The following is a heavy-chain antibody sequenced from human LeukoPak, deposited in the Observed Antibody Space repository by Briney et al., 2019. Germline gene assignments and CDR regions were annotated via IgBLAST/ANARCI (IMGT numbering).Heavy chain of an antibody. CDR1: GFTFDDYA. V-gene: IGHV3-43*01. Sequence: PGGSLRLSCAASGFTFDDYAMHWVRQAPGKGLEWVSLISWDGGSTYYADSVKGRFTISRDNSKNSLYLQMNSLRTEDTALYYCALMGLRAARPYGDYMDVWGKGTTVTVSS. D-gene: IGHD6-6*01. CDR3: ALMGLRAARPYGDYMDV. J-gene: IGHJ6*03. CDR2: ISWDGGST.